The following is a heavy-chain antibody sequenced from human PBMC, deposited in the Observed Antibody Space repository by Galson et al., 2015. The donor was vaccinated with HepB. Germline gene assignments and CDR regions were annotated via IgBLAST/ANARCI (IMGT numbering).Heavy chain of an antibody. V-gene: IGHV3-48*01. CDR2: ISSSSSTI. Sequence: SLRLSCAASGFTFSSYSMNWVRQAPGKGLEWVSYISSSSSTIYYADSVKGRFTISRDNAKNSLYLQMNSLRAEDTAVYYCARDPLVVVAAYDYWGQGTLVTVSS. J-gene: IGHJ4*02. CDR3: ARDPLVVVAAYDY. D-gene: IGHD2-15*01. CDR1: GFTFSSYS.